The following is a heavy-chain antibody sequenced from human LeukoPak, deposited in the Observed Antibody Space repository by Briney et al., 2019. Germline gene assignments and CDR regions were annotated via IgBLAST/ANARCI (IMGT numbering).Heavy chain of an antibody. CDR1: GGSISSSSYY. CDR2: IYYSGST. V-gene: IGHV4-39*01. J-gene: IGHJ5*02. CDR3: ARAPRGSWNYFGWFDP. Sequence: PSETLSLTCTVSGGSISSSSYYWGWIRQPPGKGLEWIGSIYYSGSTYYNPSLKSRVTISVDTSKNQFSLKLSSVTAADTAVYYCARAPRGSWNYFGWFDPWGQGTLVTVSS. D-gene: IGHD1-7*01.